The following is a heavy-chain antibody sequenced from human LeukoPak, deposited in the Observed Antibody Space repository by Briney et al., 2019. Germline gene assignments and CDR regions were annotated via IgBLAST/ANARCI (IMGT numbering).Heavy chain of an antibody. CDR1: GGSIRSSNW. CDR3: ARDLGAPKYVAYSADY. V-gene: IGHV4-4*02. D-gene: IGHD3-16*01. J-gene: IGHJ4*02. CDR2: IYHTGST. Sequence: IPSETLSLTCAVSGGSIRSSNWWSWVRQPPGKGLEWIGEIYHTGSTNYNSSLKSRVTISVDKSKNQFSLKLSSVTAADTAVYYCARDLGAPKYVAYSADYWGQGTLVTVSS.